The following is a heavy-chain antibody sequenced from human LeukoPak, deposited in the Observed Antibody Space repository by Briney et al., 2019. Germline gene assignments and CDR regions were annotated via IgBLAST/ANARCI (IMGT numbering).Heavy chain of an antibody. J-gene: IGHJ4*02. CDR1: GFSFSSFE. V-gene: IGHV3-33*06. D-gene: IGHD3-22*01. CDR2: IWYDESNK. Sequence: GGSLRLSCVVSGFSFSSFEMSWVRQAPGKGLEWVAVIWYDESNKYYADSVKGRFTISRDNSKNTLYLQMNSLRAEDTAVYYCAKAQFSGGSYYAGGFDYWGQGTLVTVSS. CDR3: AKAQFSGGSYYAGGFDY.